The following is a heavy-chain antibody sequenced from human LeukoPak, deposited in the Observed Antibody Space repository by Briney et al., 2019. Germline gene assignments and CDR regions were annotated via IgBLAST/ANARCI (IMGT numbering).Heavy chain of an antibody. J-gene: IGHJ6*02. CDR2: INGDGIST. CDR1: GFTFSSYW. D-gene: IGHD3-9*01. Sequence: GGSLRLSCAASGFTFSSYWMHWVRQAPGKGLVWVSHINGDGISTSYADSLKGRFTISRDNARNTLYLQMNSLRVEDTAVYYCTRDLMDYDVSTGLHHYYMDVWGQGTTVTVSS. V-gene: IGHV3-74*01. CDR3: TRDLMDYDVSTGLHHYYMDV.